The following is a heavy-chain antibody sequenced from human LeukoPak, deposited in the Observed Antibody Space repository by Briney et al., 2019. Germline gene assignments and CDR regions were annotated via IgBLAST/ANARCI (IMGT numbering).Heavy chain of an antibody. V-gene: IGHV3-23*01. CDR3: AKDSYCSSTSCYNGNNWFDP. D-gene: IGHD2-2*02. Sequence: PGGSLRLSCAASGFTFSSYAMSWVRQAPGKGLEWVSAISGSGSSTYYADSGKGRFTISRPNYKNTLYLQMNSLRAEDTAVYYCAKDSYCSSTSCYNGNNWFDPWGQGTLVTVSS. J-gene: IGHJ5*02. CDR2: ISGSGSST. CDR1: GFTFSSYA.